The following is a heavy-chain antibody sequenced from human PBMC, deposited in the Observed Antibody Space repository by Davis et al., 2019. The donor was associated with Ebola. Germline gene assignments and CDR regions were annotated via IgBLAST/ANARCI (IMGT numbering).Heavy chain of an antibody. V-gene: IGHV1-2*06. Sequence: ASVKVSCKASGYTFTGYYMHWVRQAPGQGLEWMGRINPNSGGTNYAQKFQGRVTMTRDTSTNTAYMELSRLRSDDTAFYYCARGGQSARLIDYWGQGTLVTVSS. CDR1: GYTFTGYY. D-gene: IGHD5-12*01. J-gene: IGHJ4*02. CDR3: ARGGQSARLIDY. CDR2: INPNSGGT.